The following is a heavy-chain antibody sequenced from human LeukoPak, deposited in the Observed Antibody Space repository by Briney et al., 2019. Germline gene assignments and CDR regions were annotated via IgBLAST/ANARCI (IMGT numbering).Heavy chain of an antibody. V-gene: IGHV3-74*01. CDR2: IGRDETIT. Sequence: GGSLRLSCEASGFTFRTYYMHWVRQAPGQGLVWVATIGRDETITNHADSVKGRFTISRDNAKNTLFLQMNTLRPDDTAVYYCTRDVGGYGSSGMNVWGLGTTVTVSS. CDR3: TRDVGGYGSSGMNV. J-gene: IGHJ6*02. CDR1: GFTFRTYY. D-gene: IGHD4-17*01.